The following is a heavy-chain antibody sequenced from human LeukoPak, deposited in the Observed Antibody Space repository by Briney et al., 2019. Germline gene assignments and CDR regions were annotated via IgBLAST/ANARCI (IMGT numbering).Heavy chain of an antibody. V-gene: IGHV1-18*01. Sequence: ASVNVSCKASGYEFSSYGISWVRQAPGQGLEWMGWISAYNGKTKYAEKFQGRLTMTTETSTSTAYMEVRSLTSADTAVYYCAKDSPRDDYVRGSYRYSRRGLDIWGQGTLVTASS. D-gene: IGHD3-16*02. CDR2: ISAYNGKT. J-gene: IGHJ3*02. CDR1: GYEFSSYG. CDR3: AKDSPRDDYVRGSYRYSRRGLDI.